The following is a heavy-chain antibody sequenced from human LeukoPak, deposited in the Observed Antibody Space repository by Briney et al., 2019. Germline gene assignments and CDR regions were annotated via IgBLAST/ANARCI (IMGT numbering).Heavy chain of an antibody. CDR1: GFTFSSYW. D-gene: IGHD1-1*01. CDR3: ARVPNEVWGHSYYYYYGMDV. J-gene: IGHJ6*02. CDR2: INSDGSST. V-gene: IGHV3-74*01. Sequence: GGSLRLSCAASGFTFSSYWMHWVRQAPGKGLVWVSRINSDGSSTSYADSVKGRFTISRDNAKNTLYLQMNSLRAEDTAVYYCARVPNEVWGHSYYYYYGMDVWGQGTTVTVSS.